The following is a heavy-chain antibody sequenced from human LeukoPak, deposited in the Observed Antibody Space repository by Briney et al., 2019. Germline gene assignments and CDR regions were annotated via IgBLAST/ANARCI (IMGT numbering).Heavy chain of an antibody. D-gene: IGHD4-11*01. Sequence: ASVKVSCKTSGYPFTNYGFSWVRQAPGQGLEWMGWISAYSGITNYAQKLQGRVTMTTDTSTSTAYMELRRLRSDDTAVYYCARTESYNNYPDYWGQGTLVAVSS. V-gene: IGHV1-18*01. CDR2: ISAYSGIT. J-gene: IGHJ4*02. CDR3: ARTESYNNYPDY. CDR1: GYPFTNYG.